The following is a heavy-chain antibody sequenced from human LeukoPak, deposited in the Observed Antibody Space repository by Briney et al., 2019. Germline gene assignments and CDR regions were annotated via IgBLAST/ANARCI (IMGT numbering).Heavy chain of an antibody. D-gene: IGHD3-22*01. Sequence: ASVKVSCKASGYTFTSYDINWVRQATGQGLEWMGCMHPNSANTGYAQKLQGRVTMTRHTSIRTAHIALSSLRSEDTAVYYCARGQMPYYYDRSCYYYESDYWGQGTLVTVSS. V-gene: IGHV1-8*01. CDR3: ARGQMPYYYDRSCYYYESDY. J-gene: IGHJ4*02. CDR2: MHPNSANT. CDR1: GYTFTSYD.